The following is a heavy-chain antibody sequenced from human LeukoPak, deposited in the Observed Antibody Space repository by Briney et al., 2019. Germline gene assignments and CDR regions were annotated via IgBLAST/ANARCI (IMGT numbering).Heavy chain of an antibody. CDR3: ARELVEMATNSIDYFDY. CDR2: ISRSGSTI. V-gene: IGHV3-48*03. D-gene: IGHD5-24*01. CDR1: GFTFSSYE. Sequence: GGSLRLSCAASGFTFSSYEMNWVRQAPGKGLEWVSYISRSGSTIYYADSVKGRFTISRDNAKNSLYLQMNSLRAEDTAVYYCARELVEMATNSIDYFDYWGQGTLVTVSS. J-gene: IGHJ4*02.